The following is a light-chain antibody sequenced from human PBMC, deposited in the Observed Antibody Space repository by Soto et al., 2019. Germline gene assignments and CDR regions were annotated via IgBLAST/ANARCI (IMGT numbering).Light chain of an antibody. CDR1: QSLVYSDGNTY. J-gene: IGKJ4*01. CDR3: MQGTHWLPPG. CDR2: KVS. V-gene: IGKV2-30*01. Sequence: DVVMTQSPLSLPVTLGQPASISCRSSQSLVYSDGNTYLNWFQQRPGQSPRRLIYKVSNRDSGVPDRVSGSGSGADFTLKISRVEAEDVGVYYCMQGTHWLPPGFGGGTKVEIK.